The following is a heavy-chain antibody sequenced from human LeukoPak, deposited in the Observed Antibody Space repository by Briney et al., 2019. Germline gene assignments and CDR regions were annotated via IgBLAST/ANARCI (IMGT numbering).Heavy chain of an antibody. D-gene: IGHD1-1*01. Sequence: PSETLSLTCTVSGGSISSYYWSWIRQPPGKGLEWIGYIYYSGSTNYNPSLKSRVTISVDTSKNQFSLKLSSVTAADTAVYYCARDLGLGGTPFDPWGQGTLVTVYS. J-gene: IGHJ5*02. CDR2: IYYSGST. CDR1: GGSISSYY. V-gene: IGHV4-59*12. CDR3: ARDLGLGGTPFDP.